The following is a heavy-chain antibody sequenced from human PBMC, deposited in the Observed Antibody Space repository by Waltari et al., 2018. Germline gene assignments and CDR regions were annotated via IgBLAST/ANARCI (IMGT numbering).Heavy chain of an antibody. D-gene: IGHD4-17*01. Sequence: QVQLQESGPGLVKPSGTLSLTSAVSGGPISVSNWWSWVRPPPVKGLGWIGEIYHSGSTNYNPSLKSRVTISVDKSKNQFSLKLSSVTAADTAVYYCAREVNLRLGSERLKGDDAFDIWGQGTMVTVSS. CDR3: AREVNLRLGSERLKGDDAFDI. V-gene: IGHV4-4*02. CDR1: GGPISVSNW. CDR2: IYHSGST. J-gene: IGHJ3*02.